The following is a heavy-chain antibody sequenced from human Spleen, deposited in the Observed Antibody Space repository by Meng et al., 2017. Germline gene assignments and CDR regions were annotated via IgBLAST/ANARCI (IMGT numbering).Heavy chain of an antibody. Sequence: GESLKISCTASGFTFGDYAMNWVRQAPGKGLEWVSCISSNRGGSTYYTDSVKGRFTISRDISKNTLYLQMNSLRAEDTAVYYCAKVDSRGEAFDFWGQGTMVTVSS. J-gene: IGHJ3*01. CDR2: ISSNRGGST. D-gene: IGHD3-22*01. CDR3: AKVDSRGEAFDF. V-gene: IGHV3-23*01. CDR1: GFTFGDYA.